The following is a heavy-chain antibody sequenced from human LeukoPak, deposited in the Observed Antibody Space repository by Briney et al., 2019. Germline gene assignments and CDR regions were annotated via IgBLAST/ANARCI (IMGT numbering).Heavy chain of an antibody. D-gene: IGHD6-13*01. CDR1: GGSISSSSYY. J-gene: IGHJ4*02. Sequence: PSETLSLTCTVSGGSISSSSYYWGWIRQPPGKGLEWIGSIYYSGSTYYNPSLKSRVTISVDTSKNQFSLKLSSVTAADTAVYYCAREVPVWTQQLAPYFDYWGQGTLVTVSS. CDR2: IYYSGST. V-gene: IGHV4-39*07. CDR3: AREVPVWTQQLAPYFDY.